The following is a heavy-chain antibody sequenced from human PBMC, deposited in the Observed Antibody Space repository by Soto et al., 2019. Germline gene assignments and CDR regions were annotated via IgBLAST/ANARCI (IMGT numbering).Heavy chain of an antibody. CDR3: AGGVLY. J-gene: IGHJ4*02. V-gene: IGHV4-31*03. CDR1: GGSISIGGYY. CDR2: IYYSGVT. Sequence: QVQLLESGPGLVKPSQTLSLTCTVSGGSISIGGYYWSWIRQHPGKGLEWIGYIYYSGVTYYSPSLKSRVTISIDTSKNQFSLKLSSVTAADTAVYYCAGGVLYWGQGTLVNVSS.